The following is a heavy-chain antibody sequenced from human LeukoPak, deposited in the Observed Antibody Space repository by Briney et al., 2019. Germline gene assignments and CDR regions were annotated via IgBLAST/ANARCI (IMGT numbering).Heavy chain of an antibody. D-gene: IGHD2-2*01. J-gene: IGHJ4*02. Sequence: PGGSLRLSCAASGFTFSSYAMSWVRQAPGKGLELVSAISGSGGSTYYADSVKGRFTISRDNSKNTLYLQMNSLRAEDTAVYYCAKDGYCSSTSAWGLDYWGQGTLVTVSS. V-gene: IGHV3-23*01. CDR1: GFTFSSYA. CDR3: AKDGYCSSTSAWGLDY. CDR2: ISGSGGST.